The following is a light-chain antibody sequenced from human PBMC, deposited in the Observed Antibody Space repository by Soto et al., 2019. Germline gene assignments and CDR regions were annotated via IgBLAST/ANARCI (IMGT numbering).Light chain of an antibody. Sequence: EMAMTQSPATLYVSPGERATLSCRAIQSISSELAWYQQKPGQPPRLLIYSASTRATGVPARFTGSGSGSEFTLTISGLQSEDFAVYYCQQGHNWPLTFGQGTRLEI. J-gene: IGKJ2*01. CDR1: QSISSE. V-gene: IGKV3-15*01. CDR3: QQGHNWPLT. CDR2: SAS.